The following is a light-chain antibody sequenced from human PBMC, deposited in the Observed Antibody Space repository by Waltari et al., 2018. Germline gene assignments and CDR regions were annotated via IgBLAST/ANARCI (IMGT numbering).Light chain of an antibody. J-gene: IGLJ1*01. CDR1: SSDIGPYNL. CDR2: EVS. CDR3: CSYADIEGV. Sequence: QSALPQPASVSGSPGQSITIPCTGTSSDIGPYNLVSWYQQHPGKAPKLMIYEVSKRPSGVANRFSGAKSGNRASLTISGLQAEDEAEYYCCSYADIEGVFGTGTKVTVL. V-gene: IGLV2-23*02.